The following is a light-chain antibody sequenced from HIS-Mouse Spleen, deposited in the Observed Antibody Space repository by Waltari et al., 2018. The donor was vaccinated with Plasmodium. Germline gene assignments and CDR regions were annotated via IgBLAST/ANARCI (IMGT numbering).Light chain of an antibody. V-gene: IGKV3-20*01. CDR2: GAS. CDR3: QQYGSSPYT. J-gene: IGKJ2*01. Sequence: ELVLTQSPGTLSLSPGERATLSCRASQRVSSSYLAWYQQKPGQAPRLLIYGASSRATGIPDRFSGSGSGTDFTRTISRLEPEDFAVYYCQQYGSSPYTFGQGTKLEIK. CDR1: QRVSSSY.